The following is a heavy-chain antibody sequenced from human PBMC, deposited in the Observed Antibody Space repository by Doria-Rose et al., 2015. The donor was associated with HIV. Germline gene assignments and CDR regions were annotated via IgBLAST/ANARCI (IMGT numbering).Heavy chain of an antibody. J-gene: IGHJ4*02. D-gene: IGHD5-18*01. CDR3: ARDLGIQLWLGY. CDR1: GGSISSSNW. V-gene: IGHV4-4*02. CDR2: IYHSGNT. Sequence: AVSGGSISSSNWWSWVRQPPGKGLEWIGQIYHSGNTNYNPSLKSRVTISADKSKNQFSLKLTSVTAADTAVYYCARDLGIQLWLGYWGQGTLVTVSS.